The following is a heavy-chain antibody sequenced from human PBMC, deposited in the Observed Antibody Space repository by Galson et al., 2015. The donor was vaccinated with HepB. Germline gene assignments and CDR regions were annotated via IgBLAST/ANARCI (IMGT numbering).Heavy chain of an antibody. CDR2: IIPILGIA. Sequence: SCKASGGTFSSYTISWVRQAPGQGLEWMGRIIPILGIANYAQKFQGRVTITADKSTSTAYMELSSLRSEDTAVYYCARDDPRGYSYGYWFDPWGQGTLVTVSS. CDR1: GGTFSSYT. CDR3: ARDDPRGYSYGYWFDP. D-gene: IGHD5-18*01. J-gene: IGHJ5*02. V-gene: IGHV1-69*04.